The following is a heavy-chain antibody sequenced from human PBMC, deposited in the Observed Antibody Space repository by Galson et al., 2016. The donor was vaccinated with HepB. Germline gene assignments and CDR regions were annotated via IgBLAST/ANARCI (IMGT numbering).Heavy chain of an antibody. D-gene: IGHD1-26*01. Sequence: SLRLSCAASGFTFSSYWMHWVRQVPGKGLMWVSRISIDGSSTTYADSVKGRFPISRDNAQNMLYLQMNSLRAEDTAVYYCARPAPYSGNYGSGWFDPWGQGTLVTVSS. V-gene: IGHV3-74*01. CDR2: ISIDGSST. CDR1: GFTFSSYW. J-gene: IGHJ5*02. CDR3: ARPAPYSGNYGSGWFDP.